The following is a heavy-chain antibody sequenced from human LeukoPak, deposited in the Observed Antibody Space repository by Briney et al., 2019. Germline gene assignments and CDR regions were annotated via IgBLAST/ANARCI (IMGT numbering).Heavy chain of an antibody. CDR1: GDSISTGSFY. Sequence: PSETLSLTCTVSGDSISTGSFYWSWIRQPAGRGLEWIGRIYTSGSTKYNPPLKSRVTISLDASKNQFSLKLISVTAADAAMYYCSGPRIGWGLTAALQLDYFDYGAQGPLVTVPS. J-gene: IGHJ4*02. V-gene: IGHV4-61*02. D-gene: IGHD6-13*01. CDR3: SGPRIGWGLTAALQLDYFDY. CDR2: IYTSGST.